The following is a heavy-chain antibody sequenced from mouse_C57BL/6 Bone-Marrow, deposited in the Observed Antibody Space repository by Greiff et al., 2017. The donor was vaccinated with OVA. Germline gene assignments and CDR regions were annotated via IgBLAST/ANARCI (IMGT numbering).Heavy chain of an antibody. CDR2: INPSSGYT. J-gene: IGHJ4*01. Sequence: QVQLKQSGAELAKPGASVKLSCKASGYTFTSYWMHWVKQRPGQGLEWIGYINPSSGYTKYNQKFKDKATLTADKSSSTAYMQLSSLTYEDSAVYYCASWGTTVVATGAMDYWGQGTSVTVSS. CDR1: GYTFTSYW. V-gene: IGHV1-7*01. CDR3: ASWGTTVVATGAMDY. D-gene: IGHD1-1*01.